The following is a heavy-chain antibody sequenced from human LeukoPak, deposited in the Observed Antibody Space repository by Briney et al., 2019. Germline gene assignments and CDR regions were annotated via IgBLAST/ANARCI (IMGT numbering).Heavy chain of an antibody. D-gene: IGHD3-22*01. CDR3: ASSGSPYDAFDI. CDR2: IYHSGST. CDR1: GGSISSSNW. V-gene: IGHV4-4*02. J-gene: IGHJ3*02. Sequence: PSGTLSLTCAVSGGSISSSNWWSWVRQPPGKGLEWIGEIYHSGSTNYNPSLKSRVTISVDKSKSQFSLKLSSVTAADTAVYYCASSGSPYDAFDIWGQGTMVTVSS.